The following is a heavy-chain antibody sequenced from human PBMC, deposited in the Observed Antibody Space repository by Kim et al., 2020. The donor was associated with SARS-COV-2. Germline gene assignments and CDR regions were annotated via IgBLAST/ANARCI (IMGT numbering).Heavy chain of an antibody. V-gene: IGHV3-23*01. D-gene: IGHD2-15*01. CDR2: ISRDDGSA. Sequence: GGSLRLSCATSGFSFSNYAMSWVRQAPGKGLEWVAVISRDDGSAYYADSVKGRFTISRDDSNNMVYLQMSSLRTEDTALYYCAKDAPNSTLSSWRCFDY. J-gene: IGHJ4*01. CDR3: AKDAPNSTLSSWRCFDY. CDR1: GFSFSNYA.